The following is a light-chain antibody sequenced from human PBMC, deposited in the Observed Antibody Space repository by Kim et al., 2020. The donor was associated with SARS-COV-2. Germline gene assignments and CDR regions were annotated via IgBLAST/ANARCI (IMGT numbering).Light chain of an antibody. V-gene: IGLV2-14*01. CDR1: SSDVGGYNY. J-gene: IGLJ1*01. CDR3: SSYTSSSTYV. Sequence: QSALTPPASVSGSPGQSITISCTGTSSDVGGYNYVSWYQQHPGKAPKVMIYDVSKRPSGVSNRFSGSKSGNTASLTISGLQAEDEADYYCSSYTSSSTYVFGTGTKVTVL. CDR2: DVS.